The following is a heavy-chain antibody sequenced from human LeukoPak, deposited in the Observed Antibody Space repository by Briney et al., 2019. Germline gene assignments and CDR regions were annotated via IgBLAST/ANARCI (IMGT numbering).Heavy chain of an antibody. CDR1: GFIFSSYG. D-gene: IGHD3-10*01. CDR2: VSFEGSNK. CDR3: AKDMGYYYGSGSYPPENDY. J-gene: IGHJ4*02. Sequence: GGSLRLSCEGSGFIFSSYGMHWVRQAPGKGLEWVAVVSFEGSNKYYADSVKGRFSISRDNSKNTLSLQMNSLRAEDTAVYYCAKDMGYYYGSGSYPPENDYWGQGTLVTVSS. V-gene: IGHV3-30*18.